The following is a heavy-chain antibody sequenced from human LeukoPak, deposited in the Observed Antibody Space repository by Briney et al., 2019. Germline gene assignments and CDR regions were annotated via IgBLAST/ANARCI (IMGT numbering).Heavy chain of an antibody. D-gene: IGHD3-9*01. J-gene: IGHJ4*02. CDR1: GYTFTSYY. Sequence: GASVKVSCKASGYTFTSYYMHWVRQAPGQGLEWMGVTNPNGGSTSYAQKFQGRVTMTRDTSTSTVYMELRSLRSEDTAMYYCAKPRYDILTGYYNPDFDYWGQGTLVTVSS. CDR2: TNPNGGST. V-gene: IGHV1-46*01. CDR3: AKPRYDILTGYYNPDFDY.